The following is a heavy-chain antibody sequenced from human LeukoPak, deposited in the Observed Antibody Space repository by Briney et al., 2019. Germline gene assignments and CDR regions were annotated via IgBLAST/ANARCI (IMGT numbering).Heavy chain of an antibody. CDR2: ISGSGGGT. CDR3: AERGVVIRVILVGFHKEAYYFDS. CDR1: GITLSNYG. V-gene: IGHV3-23*01. Sequence: GGSLSLSCAVSGITLSNYGMSWVRQAPGKGLEWVAGISGSGGGTNYADSVKGRITISRDNPKNTLYLQMNGLRAEDTAVYCCAERGVVIRVILVGFHKEAYYFDSWGQGALVTVSS. D-gene: IGHD3-22*01. J-gene: IGHJ4*02.